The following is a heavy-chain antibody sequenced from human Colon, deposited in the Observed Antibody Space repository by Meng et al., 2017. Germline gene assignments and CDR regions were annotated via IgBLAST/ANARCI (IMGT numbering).Heavy chain of an antibody. J-gene: IGHJ4*02. V-gene: IGHV4-30-4*01. Sequence: QAQLQESGPVLVEPSQTLSLTCTISNGSINSADYYWNCIRQPPGKGPEWLGYIHSSGNTYYTPSLKSRLAMSLDTSKNQFSLRLTSVTDADTAVYYCARNPVIPDARTFDFWGQGALVTVSS. CDR3: ARNPVIPDARTFDF. CDR2: IHSSGNT. D-gene: IGHD2-2*01. CDR1: NGSINSADYY.